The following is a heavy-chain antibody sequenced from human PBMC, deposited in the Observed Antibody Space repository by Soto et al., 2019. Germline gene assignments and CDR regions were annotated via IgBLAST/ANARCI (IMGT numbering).Heavy chain of an antibody. CDR2: INAGNGNT. CDR1: GYTFSNYG. V-gene: IGHV1-3*01. D-gene: IGHD6-19*01. J-gene: IGHJ2*01. Sequence: ASVKVSCKAAGYTFSNYGIHWVRQAPGQRLEWMGWINAGNGNTKYSQKFQDRVTITRDTSATTAYMELSSLRSEDTAVFYCARSGYSSGWYHWYFDFWGRGTLVTSPQ. CDR3: ARSGYSSGWYHWYFDF.